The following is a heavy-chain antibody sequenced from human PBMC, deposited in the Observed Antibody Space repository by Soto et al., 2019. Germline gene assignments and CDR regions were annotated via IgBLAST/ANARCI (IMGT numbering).Heavy chain of an antibody. CDR3: ARHIPNGFVDY. J-gene: IGHJ4*02. V-gene: IGHV4-59*08. D-gene: IGHD3-10*01. CDR2: IYYSGST. Sequence: SVTLSLTCTVSGGSISSDYWSWIRQPPGKGLEWIGYIYYSGSTNYNPSLKSRVTISVDTSKNQFSLKLSSVTAADTAVYYCARHIPNGFVDYWGQGTLVTVS. CDR1: GGSISSDY.